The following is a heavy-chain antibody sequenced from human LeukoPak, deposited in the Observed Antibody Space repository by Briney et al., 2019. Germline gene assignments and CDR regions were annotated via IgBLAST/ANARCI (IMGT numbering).Heavy chain of an antibody. CDR2: IKQDGSET. Sequence: GGSLRLSCAASGFTFTNNFMSWVRQVPGKGLEWGANIKQDGSETNYADSVRGRFTIFRDNAKDSVYLQMNSLRAEDSATYYCVREGFYFFDFWGQGTLVTVSS. CDR1: GFTFTNNF. CDR3: VREGFYFFDF. J-gene: IGHJ4*01. V-gene: IGHV3-7*01.